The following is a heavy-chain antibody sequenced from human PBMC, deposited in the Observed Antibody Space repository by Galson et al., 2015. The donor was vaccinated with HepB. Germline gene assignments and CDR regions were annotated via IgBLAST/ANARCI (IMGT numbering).Heavy chain of an antibody. CDR2: IKSKTDGGTK. J-gene: IGHJ4*02. CDR3: TTASEDIVVVVAAFFLDY. D-gene: IGHD2-15*01. Sequence: SLRLSCAASGFTFSNAWMSWVRQAPGKGLEWVGRIKSKTDGGTKDYAAPVKGRFTISRDDSKNTLYLQMNSLKTEDTAVYYCTTASEDIVVVVAAFFLDYWGLGTLVTVSS. CDR1: GFTFSNAW. V-gene: IGHV3-15*01.